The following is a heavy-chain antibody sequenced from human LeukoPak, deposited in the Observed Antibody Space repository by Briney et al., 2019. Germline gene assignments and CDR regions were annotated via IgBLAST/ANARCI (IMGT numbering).Heavy chain of an antibody. V-gene: IGHV1-2*02. CDR3: ARASVVAPAAIGY. Sequence: ASVKVSCKASGYTFTSYDINWVRQAPGQGLEWMGWINPNSGGTNYAQKFQGRVTMTRDTSISTAYMELSRLRSDDTALYSCARASVVAPAAIGYWGQGTLVTVSS. D-gene: IGHD2-2*02. J-gene: IGHJ4*02. CDR2: INPNSGGT. CDR1: GYTFTSYD.